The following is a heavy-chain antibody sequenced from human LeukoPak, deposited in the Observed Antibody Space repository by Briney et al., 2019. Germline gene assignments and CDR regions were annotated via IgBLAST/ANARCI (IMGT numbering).Heavy chain of an antibody. J-gene: IGHJ1*01. D-gene: IGHD3-9*01. Sequence: GGSLRLSCAASGFTFSRYWMNWVRQAPGKGLEWVAFVEHDGTKKYLDSVKGRFTISRDNRKNFLFLQMNSLRPEDAAFYYCAREKLQYFETWGQGTLVTVSS. CDR2: VEHDGTK. CDR3: AREKLQYFET. V-gene: IGHV3-7*03. CDR1: GFTFSRYW.